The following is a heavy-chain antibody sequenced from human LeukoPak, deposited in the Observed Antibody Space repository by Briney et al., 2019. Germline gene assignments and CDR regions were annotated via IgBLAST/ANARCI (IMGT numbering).Heavy chain of an antibody. V-gene: IGHV1-69*13. CDR2: IIPIFGTA. CDR1: GGTFSSYA. J-gene: IGHJ4*02. D-gene: IGHD4-17*01. CDR3: ATNDYGDYVLSY. Sequence: ASVKVSCKASGGTFSSYAISWVRQAPGQGLEWMGGIIPIFGTANYAQKFQGRVTITADESTSTAYMELSSPRSEDTAVYYCATNDYGDYVLSYWGQGTLVTVSS.